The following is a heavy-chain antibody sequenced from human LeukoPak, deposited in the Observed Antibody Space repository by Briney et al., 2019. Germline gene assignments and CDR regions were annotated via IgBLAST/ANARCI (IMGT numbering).Heavy chain of an antibody. CDR1: GFTFSSYS. CDR2: ISSSSSTI. V-gene: IGHV3-48*04. Sequence: GGSLRLSCAASGFTFSSYSMNWVRQAPGKGLEWVSYISSSSSTIYYADSVKGRFTISRDNAKSSLYLQMNSLRAEDTAVYYCAREVTAMPYYFDYWGQGTLVTVSS. J-gene: IGHJ4*02. D-gene: IGHD5-18*01. CDR3: AREVTAMPYYFDY.